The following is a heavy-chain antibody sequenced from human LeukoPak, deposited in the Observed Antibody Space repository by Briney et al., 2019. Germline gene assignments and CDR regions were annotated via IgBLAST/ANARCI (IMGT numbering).Heavy chain of an antibody. J-gene: IGHJ4*02. V-gene: IGHV4-4*02. Sequence: PSGTLSLTCAVSGGSISSNNWWTWVRQPPGKGLEWIGEISHSGSTNYNPSPKSRVTISVDKSKNQFSLKLSSVTAADTAVYYCATSTVTTGDLDYWGQGTLVTVSS. D-gene: IGHD4-17*01. CDR1: GGSISSNNW. CDR2: ISHSGST. CDR3: ATSTVTTGDLDY.